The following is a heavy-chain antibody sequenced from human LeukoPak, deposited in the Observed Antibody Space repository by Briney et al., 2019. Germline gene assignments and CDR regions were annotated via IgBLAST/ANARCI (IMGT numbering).Heavy chain of an antibody. CDR1: GFTFSSYW. D-gene: IGHD3-22*01. CDR2: IGSSSNYI. CDR3: ARDYYDSSGYYLKYFQH. V-gene: IGHV3-21*01. Sequence: GGSLRLSCAASGFTFSSYWMSGVRQAPGKGLEWVSCIGSSSNYIYYGDSVKGRFTISRDNAKNSLYLQMNSLRAEDTAVYYCARDYYDSSGYYLKYFQHWGQGTLVTVSS. J-gene: IGHJ1*01.